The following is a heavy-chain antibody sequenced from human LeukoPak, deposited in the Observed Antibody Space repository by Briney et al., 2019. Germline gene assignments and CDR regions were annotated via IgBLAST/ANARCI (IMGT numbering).Heavy chain of an antibody. CDR1: GGTFSSYA. CDR2: IIPIFGTA. Sequence: SVKVSCKASGGTFSSYAISWVRQAPGQGLEWMGGIIPIFGTANYAQKLQGRVTMITDTSTSTAYMELRSLRSDDTAVYYCARARIAAAGTYFDYWGQGTLVTVSS. D-gene: IGHD6-13*01. J-gene: IGHJ4*02. CDR3: ARARIAAAGTYFDY. V-gene: IGHV1-69*05.